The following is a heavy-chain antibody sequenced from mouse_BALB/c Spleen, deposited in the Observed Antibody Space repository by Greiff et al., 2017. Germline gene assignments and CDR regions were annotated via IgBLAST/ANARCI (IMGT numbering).Heavy chain of an antibody. J-gene: IGHJ4*01. CDR3: ARELPYYYAMDY. CDR2: IRNKANGYTT. V-gene: IGHV7-3*02. CDR1: GFTFTDYY. D-gene: IGHD5-5*01. Sequence: EVKVVESGGGLVQPGGSLRLSCATSGFTFTDYYMSWVRQPPGKALEWLGFIRNKANGYTTEYSASVKGRFTISRDNSQSILYLQMNTLRAEDSATYYCARELPYYYAMDYWGQGTSVTVSS.